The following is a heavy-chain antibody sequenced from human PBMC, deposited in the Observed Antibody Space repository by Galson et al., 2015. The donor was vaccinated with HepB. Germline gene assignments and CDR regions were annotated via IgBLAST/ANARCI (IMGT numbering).Heavy chain of an antibody. Sequence: SLRLSCAASGFTFSSYAMSWVRQAPGKGLEWVSTISGSGGYTYYADSVKGRFTISRDNSKNTLYLQMNSLRAEDTAVYYCAKYAVTRPAAYYYGMDVWGQGTTVTVSS. CDR1: GFTFSSYA. CDR3: AKYAVTRPAAYYYGMDV. D-gene: IGHD4-17*01. J-gene: IGHJ6*02. CDR2: ISGSGGYT. V-gene: IGHV3-23*01.